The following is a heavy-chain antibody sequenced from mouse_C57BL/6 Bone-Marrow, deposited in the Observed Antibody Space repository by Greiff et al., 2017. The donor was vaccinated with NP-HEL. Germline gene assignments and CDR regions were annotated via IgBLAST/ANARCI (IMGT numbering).Heavy chain of an antibody. CDR3: ARVDYYGSSYTFDY. D-gene: IGHD1-1*01. CDR2: ISDGGSYT. J-gene: IGHJ2*01. V-gene: IGHV5-4*03. Sequence: EVKLVESGGGLVKPGGSLKLSCAASGFTFSSYAMSWVRQTPEKRLEWVATISDGGSYTYYPDNVQGRFTISRDNAKNNLYLQMSHLKSEDTAMYYCARVDYYGSSYTFDYWGQGTTLTVSS. CDR1: GFTFSSYA.